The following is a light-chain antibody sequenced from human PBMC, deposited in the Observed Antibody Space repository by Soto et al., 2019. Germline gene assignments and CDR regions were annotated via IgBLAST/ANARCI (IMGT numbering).Light chain of an antibody. V-gene: IGKV1-5*01. CDR2: DAT. J-gene: IGKJ3*01. Sequence: DIQMTQSPSTLSASVGDRVTITCRASQSISTWLDWYQQKPGKAPKVLIYDATSLESGVPSRFSGSGSGTEFTLTSSSLQPDDFATYYCQQYKNYLTFGPGTKVDIK. CDR3: QQYKNYLT. CDR1: QSISTW.